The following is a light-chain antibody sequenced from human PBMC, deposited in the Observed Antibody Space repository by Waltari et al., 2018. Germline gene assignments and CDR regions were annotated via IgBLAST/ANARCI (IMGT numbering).Light chain of an antibody. CDR2: GNS. Sequence: QSVLTQPPSVSRAPGHSFTISCTASSSNIRAGYDVYWYHQLPGTHLNLLFYGNSNRPSGVPDRFSGSKSGTSVSLAITGLQAEDEADYYCQSYDSSLAVFGGGTKLTVL. CDR3: QSYDSSLAV. V-gene: IGLV1-40*01. CDR1: SSNIRAGYD. J-gene: IGLJ2*01.